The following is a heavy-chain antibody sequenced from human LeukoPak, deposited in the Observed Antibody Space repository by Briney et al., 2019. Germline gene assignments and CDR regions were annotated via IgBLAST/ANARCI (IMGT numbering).Heavy chain of an antibody. Sequence: GGSLRLSCAASGFTVSSNYMSWVRQAPGKGLEWVSVIYRGGTTYYADSVKGRFTISRDNSKNTLYLQMNSLRAEDTAVYYCARDWAMSDAFDIWGQGTMVTVSS. J-gene: IGHJ3*02. CDR2: IYRGGTT. CDR3: ARDWAMSDAFDI. D-gene: IGHD3-16*01. V-gene: IGHV3-53*05. CDR1: GFTVSSNY.